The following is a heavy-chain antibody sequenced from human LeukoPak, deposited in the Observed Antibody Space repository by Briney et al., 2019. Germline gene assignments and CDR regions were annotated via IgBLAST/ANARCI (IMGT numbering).Heavy chain of an antibody. CDR2: ISSSGSTI. V-gene: IGHV3-48*03. Sequence: GGSLRLSCAASGFTFSSYEMNWVRQAPGKGLEWVSYISSSGSTIYYADSVKGRFTISRDNAKNSLYLQMNSLRAEDTAVYYCARGPPRAYCGGDCFHFPLYYWGQGTLVTVSS. CDR1: GFTFSSYE. CDR3: ARGPPRAYCGGDCFHFPLYY. J-gene: IGHJ4*02. D-gene: IGHD2-21*02.